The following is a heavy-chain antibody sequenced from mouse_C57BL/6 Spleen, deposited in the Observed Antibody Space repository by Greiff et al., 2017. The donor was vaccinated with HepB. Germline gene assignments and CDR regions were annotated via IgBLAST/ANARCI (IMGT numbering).Heavy chain of an antibody. CDR3: ASTLTGTNAIDY. CDR1: GYAFSSSW. Sequence: VQLQQSGPELVKPGASVKISCKASGYAFSSSWMHWVKQRPGKGLEWIGRIYPGDGDTNYNGTVKGKATLTAEKSSRTAYMQLSSLTSEDSAVYFCASTLTGTNAIDYWGQGTSVTVSS. V-gene: IGHV1-82*01. J-gene: IGHJ4*01. D-gene: IGHD4-1*01. CDR2: IYPGDGDT.